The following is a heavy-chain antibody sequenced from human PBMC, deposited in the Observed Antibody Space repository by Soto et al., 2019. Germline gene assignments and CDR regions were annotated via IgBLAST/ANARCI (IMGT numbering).Heavy chain of an antibody. D-gene: IGHD2-8*01. CDR3: TKEMPCNTGLCYHFDY. J-gene: IGHJ4*02. V-gene: IGHV3-43*01. CDR1: GFTFHEYS. Sequence: GGSLRLSCAASGFTFHEYSMHWVRQAPGKGLEWVALISWNDVDAYYADSVKGRFTISRDNSKNSLYLQMNSLRADDTAFYYCTKEMPCNTGLCYHFDYWGQGTLVTVSS. CDR2: ISWNDVDA.